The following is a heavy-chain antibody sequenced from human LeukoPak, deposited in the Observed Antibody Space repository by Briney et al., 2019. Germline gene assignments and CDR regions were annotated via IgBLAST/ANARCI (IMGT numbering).Heavy chain of an antibody. CDR3: ARDSYYDSSGYYSDY. D-gene: IGHD3-22*01. CDR1: GYSISTGSY. V-gene: IGHV4-38-2*02. Sequence: SETLSLTGAVPGYSISTGSYWVWIRQPPGKGLEWSGSIYHSGTTYYNPSLKSRVTISVDTSKNQFSLILRSVTAPDTAVYYCARDSYYDSSGYYSDYWGQGSLVTVSS. J-gene: IGHJ4*02. CDR2: IYHSGTT.